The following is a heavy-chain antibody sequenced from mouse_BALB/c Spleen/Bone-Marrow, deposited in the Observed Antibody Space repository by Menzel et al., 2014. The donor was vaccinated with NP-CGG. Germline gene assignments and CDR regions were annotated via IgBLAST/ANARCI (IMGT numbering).Heavy chain of an antibody. D-gene: IGHD2-1*01. V-gene: IGHV1S81*02. CDR2: INPSNGRT. CDR3: ARDGNYRYAMDY. Sequence: VQLQQSGDELVKPGASVKLSCKASGFTFTSYWIRWVKQRPGQGPEWIGEINPSNGRTNYNEKFKSKATLTEDKSSSTAYMQLSSLTSEDSAVYYCARDGNYRYAMDYWGQGTSVTVSS. CDR1: GFTFTSYW. J-gene: IGHJ4*01.